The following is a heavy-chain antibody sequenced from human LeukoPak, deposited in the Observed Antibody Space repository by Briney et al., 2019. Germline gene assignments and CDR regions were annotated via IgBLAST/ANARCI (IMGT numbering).Heavy chain of an antibody. CDR3: ARDLSRNWFDP. Sequence: GGSLRLSCTASGFTFSTDAMHWVRQAPGKGLEWVAVIWNDGGDKYYADSVKGRFTISRDNSKNTLYLQMNSLRAEDTAVYYCARDLSRNWFDPWGQGTLVTVSS. CDR1: GFTFSTDA. V-gene: IGHV3-33*01. J-gene: IGHJ5*02. CDR2: IWNDGGDK.